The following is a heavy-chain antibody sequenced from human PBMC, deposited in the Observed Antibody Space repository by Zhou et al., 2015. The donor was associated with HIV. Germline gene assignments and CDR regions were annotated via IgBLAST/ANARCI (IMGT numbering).Heavy chain of an antibody. V-gene: IGHV3-21*01. Sequence: VQLVESGGGVVQPGRSLRLSCAASGFTFSNYAMSWVRQAPGKGLEWVSSISSSSSYIYYADSVKGRFTISRDNAKNSLYLQMNSLRAEDTAVYYCARAHASVVVPAAFDYWGQGTLVTVSS. CDR2: ISSSSSYI. D-gene: IGHD2-2*01. CDR3: ARAHASVVVPAAFDY. J-gene: IGHJ4*02. CDR1: GFTFSNYA.